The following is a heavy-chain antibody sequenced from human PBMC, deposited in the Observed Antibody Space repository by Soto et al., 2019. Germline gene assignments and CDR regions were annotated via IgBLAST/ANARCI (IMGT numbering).Heavy chain of an antibody. J-gene: IGHJ4*02. CDR3: SRVDPNAKSPDY. Sequence: PGGSLRLSCTVSAVSEFSLSDQYMEWVRQDPGKGLEWVGRSRNRVNNFSTAYAASVQGRFTITRDESKNTVYLQMHSLKTDDTAVYYCSRVDPNAKSPDYWGQGTLVTVSS. D-gene: IGHD2-8*01. CDR2: SRNRVNNFST. V-gene: IGHV3-72*01. CDR1: EFSLSDQY.